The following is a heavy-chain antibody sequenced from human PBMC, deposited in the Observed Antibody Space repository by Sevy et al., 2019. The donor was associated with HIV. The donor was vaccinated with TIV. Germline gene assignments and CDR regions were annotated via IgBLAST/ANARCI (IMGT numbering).Heavy chain of an antibody. Sequence: GGSLRLSCAGSGLTFSNAWMIWVRQAPGKGLEWDGRIKSKTDGGTTDYAAPMKGRFIISRDDSKNTVYLQMKRLKTDDTAVYHCSTEICHIEGASHYYAMDVWGQGTTVTVSS. D-gene: IGHD1-26*01. CDR2: IKSKTDGGTT. CDR1: GLTFSNAW. V-gene: IGHV3-15*01. J-gene: IGHJ6*02. CDR3: STEICHIEGASHYYAMDV.